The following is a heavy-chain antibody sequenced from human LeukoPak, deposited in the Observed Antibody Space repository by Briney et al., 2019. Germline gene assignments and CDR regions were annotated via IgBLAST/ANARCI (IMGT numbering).Heavy chain of an antibody. J-gene: IGHJ4*02. Sequence: PSQTLSLTCTVSSGSISSGGYSWSWIRQPPGKGLEWIGYIYYSGSTNYNPSLKSRVTISVDTSKNQFSLKLSSVTAADTAVCYCARDGYGYSSSRYDYWGQGTLVTVSS. D-gene: IGHD6-13*01. CDR3: ARDGYGYSSSRYDY. CDR1: SGSISSGGYS. V-gene: IGHV4-61*08. CDR2: IYYSGST.